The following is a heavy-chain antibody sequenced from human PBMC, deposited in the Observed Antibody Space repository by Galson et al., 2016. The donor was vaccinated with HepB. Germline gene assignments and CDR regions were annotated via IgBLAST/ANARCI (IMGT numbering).Heavy chain of an antibody. CDR3: ARDHEDPSGYYTDYFDY. CDR1: DFTFSNYN. CDR2: IGASGGYI. D-gene: IGHD3-22*01. Sequence: SLRLSCAASDFTFSNYNMNWVRQAPGKGLEWVSSIGASGGYIYYADSVKGRFTISRNNAKNSLYLQTNSLRAEDTAVYYCARDHEDPSGYYTDYFDYWGRGTLVTVTS. J-gene: IGHJ4*02. V-gene: IGHV3-21*01.